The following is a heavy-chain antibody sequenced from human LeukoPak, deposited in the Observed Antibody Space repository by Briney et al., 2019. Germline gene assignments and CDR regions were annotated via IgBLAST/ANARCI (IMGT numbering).Heavy chain of an antibody. CDR3: AKVRYSYGYVRY. CDR2: ISGSGGST. V-gene: IGHV3-23*01. J-gene: IGHJ4*02. CDR1: GFTFSSYA. D-gene: IGHD5-18*01. Sequence: GGSLRLSCGASGFTFSSYAMSWVRQAPGKGLEWVSAISGSGGSTYYADSVKGRFTISRDNSKNTLYLQMNSLRAEDTAVYYCAKVRYSYGYVRYWGQVTLVTVSS.